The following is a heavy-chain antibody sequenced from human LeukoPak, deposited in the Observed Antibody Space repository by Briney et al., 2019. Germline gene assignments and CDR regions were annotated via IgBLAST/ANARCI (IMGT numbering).Heavy chain of an antibody. Sequence: GGSLRLSCAASGFTFSSYAMSWVRQAPGKGLEWVSYISSSGGTIYYADSVKGRFTISRDNAKNSLYLQMHSLRAEDTAVYYCARGRYSESYYADYWGQGALVTVSS. CDR2: ISSSGGTI. V-gene: IGHV3-48*04. CDR3: ARGRYSESYYADY. CDR1: GFTFSSYA. D-gene: IGHD1-26*01. J-gene: IGHJ4*02.